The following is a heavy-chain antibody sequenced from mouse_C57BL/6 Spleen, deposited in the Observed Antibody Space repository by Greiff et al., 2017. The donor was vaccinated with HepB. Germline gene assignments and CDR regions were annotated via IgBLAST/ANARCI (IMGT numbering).Heavy chain of an antibody. CDR2: ISSGGDYI. CDR1: GFTFSSYA. Sequence: EVMLVESGEGLVKPGGSLKLSCAASGFTFSSYAMSWVRQTPEKRLEWVAYISSGGDYIYYADTVKGRFTISRDNARNTLYLQMSSLKSEDTAMYYCTRVRDYYGSRFDYWGQGTTLTVSS. V-gene: IGHV5-9-1*02. J-gene: IGHJ2*01. D-gene: IGHD1-1*01. CDR3: TRVRDYYGSRFDY.